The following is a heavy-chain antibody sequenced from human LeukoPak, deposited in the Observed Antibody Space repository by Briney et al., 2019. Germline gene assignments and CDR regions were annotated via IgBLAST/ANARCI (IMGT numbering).Heavy chain of an antibody. CDR2: ISGSGGST. V-gene: IGHV3-23*01. CDR3: AEWGDYDILTGYYDSDY. D-gene: IGHD3-9*01. Sequence: GGSLRLSCAASGFTFSSYAMSWVRQAPGKGLEWVSAISGSGGSTYYADSVKGRFTISRDNSKNTLYLQLNRLRAEDTAVYYCAEWGDYDILTGYYDSDYWGQGTLVTVSS. J-gene: IGHJ4*02. CDR1: GFTFSSYA.